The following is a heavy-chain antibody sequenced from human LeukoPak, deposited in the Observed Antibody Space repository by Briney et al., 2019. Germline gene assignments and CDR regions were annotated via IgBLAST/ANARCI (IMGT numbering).Heavy chain of an antibody. V-gene: IGHV1-69*13. D-gene: IGHD6-6*01. CDR3: ARKLYSSSYFDY. J-gene: IGHJ4*02. CDR1: GGTFSSYA. CDR2: IIPIFGTA. Sequence: SVKVSCKASGGTFSSYAISWVRQAPGQGLEWMGGIIPIFGTANYAQKFQGRVTITADESTSTAYMELSGLRSEDTAVYYCARKLYSSSYFDYWGQGTLVTVSS.